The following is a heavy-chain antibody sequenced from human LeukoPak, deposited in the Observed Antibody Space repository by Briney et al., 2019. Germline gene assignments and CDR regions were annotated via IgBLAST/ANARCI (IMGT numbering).Heavy chain of an antibody. CDR1: GFSFSSYA. D-gene: IGHD6-6*01. CDR2: LSASGTNT. Sequence: GGSLRLSCAASGFSFSSYAMSWVRQAPGKGLEWVPGLSASGTNTYYTDSVKGRFTISRDNSKNTLYLQMNSLRAEDTALYYCAKEWWSSSSPLHFDYWGQGTLVTVSS. J-gene: IGHJ4*02. CDR3: AKEWWSSSSPLHFDY. V-gene: IGHV3-23*01.